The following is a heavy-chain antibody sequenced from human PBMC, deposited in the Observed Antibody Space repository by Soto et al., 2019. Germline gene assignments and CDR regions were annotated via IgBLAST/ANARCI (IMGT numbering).Heavy chain of an antibody. CDR3: GGRTSLASVQLFVGEISNHNWFDP. D-gene: IGHD3-10*01. J-gene: IGHJ5*02. CDR2: IYHTGSS. CDR1: NDSISNPIYY. V-gene: IGHV4-39*01. Sequence: SETLSLTCTVSNDSISNPIYYWGWIRQPPGKGLEWIGSIYHTGSSYYNPSLRGRVTISMDKSKNQFSLKLTSVTAADTAIYFCGGRTSLASVQLFVGEISNHNWFDPWSQGTLVTVSS.